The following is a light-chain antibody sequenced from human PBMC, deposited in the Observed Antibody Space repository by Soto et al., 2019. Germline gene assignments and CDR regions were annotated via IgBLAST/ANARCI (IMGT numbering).Light chain of an antibody. CDR2: EAS. CDR3: QQYDSSPIT. CDR1: QSVSSN. V-gene: IGKV3-20*01. J-gene: IGKJ5*01. Sequence: EIVMTQSPATLSVSPGDRATLSCRASQSVSSNLAWYQQRPGQAPRLLIYEASSRSTGIPDRFSGSASGTDFTLTISRLEPEDFAVYYCQQYDSSPITFGQGTRLEIK.